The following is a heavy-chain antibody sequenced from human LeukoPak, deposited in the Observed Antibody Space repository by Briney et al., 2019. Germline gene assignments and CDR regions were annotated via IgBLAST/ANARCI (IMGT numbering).Heavy chain of an antibody. D-gene: IGHD3-22*01. Sequence: SETLSLTCTVSGGSISSYYWSWIRQPPGKGLEWIGYIYYSGSTNYNPSLKSRVTISVDTSKNQFSLKLSSVTAADTAVYYSARDSTSGYNDYWGQGTLVTVSS. J-gene: IGHJ4*02. CDR1: GGSISSYY. CDR2: IYYSGST. V-gene: IGHV4-59*01. CDR3: ARDSTSGYNDY.